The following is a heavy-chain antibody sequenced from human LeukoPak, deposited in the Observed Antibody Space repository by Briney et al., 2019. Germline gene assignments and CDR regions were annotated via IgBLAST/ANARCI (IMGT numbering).Heavy chain of an antibody. CDR2: ISSSDGAT. Sequence: PGGSLRLSCAASGFTFNTYAMSWVRQGPVKGLEWVSTISSSDGATYYADSVKGRFTISRDNSKSTLYLQMNSLRAEDTALYFCAKDIRGNTGLGSMDVWGKGTTVTVSS. J-gene: IGHJ6*03. V-gene: IGHV3-23*01. CDR3: AKDIRGNTGLGSMDV. CDR1: GFTFNTYA. D-gene: IGHD3-16*01.